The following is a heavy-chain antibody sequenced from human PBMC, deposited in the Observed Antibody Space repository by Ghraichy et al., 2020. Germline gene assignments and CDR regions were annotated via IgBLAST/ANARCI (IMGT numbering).Heavy chain of an antibody. CDR2: ISGSGGST. J-gene: IGHJ4*02. V-gene: IGHV3-23*01. CDR3: AKDSGFRSTVGGLYYFDY. CDR1: GFTFSSYA. D-gene: IGHD3-16*01. Sequence: GGSLRLSCAASGFTFSSYAMSWVRQAPGKGLEWVSAISGSGGSTYYADSVKGRFTISRDNSKNTLYLQMNSLRAEDTAVYYCAKDSGFRSTVGGLYYFDYWGQGTLVTVSS.